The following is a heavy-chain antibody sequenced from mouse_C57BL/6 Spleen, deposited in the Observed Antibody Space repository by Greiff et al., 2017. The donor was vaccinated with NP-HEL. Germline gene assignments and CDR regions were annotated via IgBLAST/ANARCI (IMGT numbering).Heavy chain of an antibody. CDR1: GYTFTDYY. D-gene: IGHD1-1*01. V-gene: IGHV1-19*01. CDR3: AFTTVVAFDY. Sequence: VQLQQSGPVLVKPGASVKMSCKASGYTFTDYYMNWVKQSHGKSLEWIGVINPYNGGTSYNQKFKGKATLTVDKSSSTAYMELNSLTSEDTAVYYCAFTTVVAFDYWGQGTTLTVSS. J-gene: IGHJ2*01. CDR2: INPYNGGT.